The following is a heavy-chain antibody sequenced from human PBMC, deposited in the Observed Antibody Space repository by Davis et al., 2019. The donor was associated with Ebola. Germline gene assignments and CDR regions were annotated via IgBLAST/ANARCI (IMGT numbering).Heavy chain of an antibody. D-gene: IGHD4-17*01. CDR1: GFTFSDYY. V-gene: IGHV3-11*01. Sequence: GESLKISCAASGFTFSDYYMSWIRQAPGKGLEWVSYISSSGSTIYYADSVKGRFTISRDNAKNSLYLQMNSLRADDTAVYYCARESFYGDYFYYFDYWGQGTLVTVSS. J-gene: IGHJ4*02. CDR3: ARESFYGDYFYYFDY. CDR2: ISSSGSTI.